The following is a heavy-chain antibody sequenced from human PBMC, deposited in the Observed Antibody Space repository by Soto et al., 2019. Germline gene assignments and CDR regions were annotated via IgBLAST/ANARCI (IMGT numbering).Heavy chain of an antibody. J-gene: IGHJ4*02. CDR1: GFTFSNYA. V-gene: IGHV3-23*01. CDR3: AKVPIRPYYFDY. CDR2: ISGSGDST. Sequence: EVQLLDSGGGLVQPGGSLRLSCAASGFTFSNYAMNWVRQAPGKGLEWVSIISGSGDSTNYADSVRGRFTISRDNSKNTLYLQMNSLRAEDTAIYYCAKVPIRPYYFDYWGQGTLVTVSS. D-gene: IGHD2-2*02.